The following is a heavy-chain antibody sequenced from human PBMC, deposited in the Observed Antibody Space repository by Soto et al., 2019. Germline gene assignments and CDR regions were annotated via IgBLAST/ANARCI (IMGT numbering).Heavy chain of an antibody. CDR1: DGSSSMSTYY. V-gene: IGHV4-39*01. Sequence: TMSLACPVADGSSSMSTYYLDWIRPPPGKGLEWIGAMYYTGNKNYNPSLESRVTMSVDTSKNQFSLKLSSVTPTDTAVHYCARRSSSSLGSLFDPWGRGILVTVSS. CDR3: ARRSSSSLGSLFDP. CDR2: MYYTGNK. D-gene: IGHD6-6*01. J-gene: IGHJ5*02.